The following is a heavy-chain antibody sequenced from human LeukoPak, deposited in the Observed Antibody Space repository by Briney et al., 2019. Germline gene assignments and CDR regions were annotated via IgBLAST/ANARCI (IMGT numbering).Heavy chain of an antibody. CDR3: ARRLGSNFAY. CDR2: LFVTDSGKT. Sequence: SETLSLTRAVSGGSFSGYFWTCIRPPPGERLECSGQLFVTDSGKTIYHPSIKSRVTISVDTSKNQYSLNLSSGTAADTAVYYCARRLGSNFAYWSQGALITVSS. V-gene: IGHV4-34*01. D-gene: IGHD2/OR15-2a*01. CDR1: GGSFSGYF. J-gene: IGHJ4*02.